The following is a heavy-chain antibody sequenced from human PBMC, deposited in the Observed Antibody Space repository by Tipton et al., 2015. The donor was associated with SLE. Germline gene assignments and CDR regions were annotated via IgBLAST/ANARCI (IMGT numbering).Heavy chain of an antibody. CDR3: ARHERWPHFDY. Sequence: LRLSCTVSGGSISSSSYYWDWIRQPPGKGLEWIGSMYYSGSTYYNPSLTSRVTISIDTSKNQFSLKLSSMTAADTAVYYCARHERWPHFDYWGQGTLVTVSS. V-gene: IGHV4-39*07. D-gene: IGHD6-19*01. J-gene: IGHJ4*02. CDR2: MYYSGST. CDR1: GGSISSSSYY.